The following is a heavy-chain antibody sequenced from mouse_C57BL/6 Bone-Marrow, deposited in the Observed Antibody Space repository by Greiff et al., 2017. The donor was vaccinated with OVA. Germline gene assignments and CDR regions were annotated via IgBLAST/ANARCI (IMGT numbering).Heavy chain of an antibody. D-gene: IGHD1-1*01. V-gene: IGHV14-4*01. CDR1: GFNIKDDY. CDR3: TSITTVVRDY. CDR2: IDPENGDT. J-gene: IGHJ2*01. Sequence: EVKLQESGAELVRPGASVKLSCTASGFNIKDDYMHWVKQRPEQGLEWIGWIDPENGDTEYASKFQGKATITADTSSNTAYLQLSSLTSEDTAVYYCTSITTVVRDYWGQGTTLTVSS.